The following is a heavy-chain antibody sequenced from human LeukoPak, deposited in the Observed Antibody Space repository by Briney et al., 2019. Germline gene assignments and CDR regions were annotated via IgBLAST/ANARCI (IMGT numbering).Heavy chain of an antibody. D-gene: IGHD3-10*01. CDR3: ARGGSGSYYNSVYYYYYGMDV. J-gene: IGHJ6*02. CDR2: IYSGGST. CDR1: GFTVSSNY. V-gene: IGHV3-53*04. Sequence: GGSLRLSCAASGFTVSSNYMSWVRQAPGKGLEWVSVIYSGGSTYYADSVKGRFTISRHNSKNTLYLQMNSLRAEDTAVYHYARGGSGSYYNSVYYYYYGMDVWGQGTTVTVSS.